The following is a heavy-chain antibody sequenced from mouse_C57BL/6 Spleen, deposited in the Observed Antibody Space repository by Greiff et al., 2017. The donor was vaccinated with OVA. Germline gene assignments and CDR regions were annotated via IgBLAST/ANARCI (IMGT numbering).Heavy chain of an antibody. V-gene: IGHV10-1*01. D-gene: IGHD1-1*01. J-gene: IGHJ3*01. CDR1: GFSFNTYA. CDR2: IRSKSNNYAT. CDR3: VRNLLKED. Sequence: DVKLQESGGGLVQPKGSLKLSCAASGFSFNTYAMNWVRQAPGKGLEWVARIRSKSNNYATYYADSVKDRFTISRDDSESMLYLQMNNLKTEDTAMYYCVRNLLKEDWGQGTLVTVSA.